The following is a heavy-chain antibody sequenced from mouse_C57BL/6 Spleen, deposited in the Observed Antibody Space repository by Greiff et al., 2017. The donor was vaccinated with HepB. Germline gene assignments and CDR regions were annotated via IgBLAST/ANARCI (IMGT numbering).Heavy chain of an antibody. D-gene: IGHD1-1*01. CDR1: GYTFTSYW. Sequence: QVQLKQPGAELVKPGASVKMSCKASGYTFTSYWITWVKQRPGQGLEWIGDIYPGSGSTNYNEKFKSKATLTVDTSSSTAYMQLSSLTSEDSAVYYCARDYVSSHYYAMDYWGQGTSVTVSS. CDR3: ARDYVSSHYYAMDY. V-gene: IGHV1-55*01. J-gene: IGHJ4*01. CDR2: IYPGSGST.